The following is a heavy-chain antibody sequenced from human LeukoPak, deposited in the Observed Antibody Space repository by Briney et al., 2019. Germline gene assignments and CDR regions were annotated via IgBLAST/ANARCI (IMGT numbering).Heavy chain of an antibody. V-gene: IGHV3-53*05. D-gene: IGHD2-2*01. Sequence: GGSLRLSRVASRFTDSSNYMSCVRQARGRGLEWVSVIYNGGSTYHADSVRGRFTISRDNSKHTLYLQMNSLSAEDTAVYYCAKDLVYLGYCSSTSCYAYAFDIWGQGTMVTVSS. CDR2: IYNGGST. CDR3: AKDLVYLGYCSSTSCYAYAFDI. J-gene: IGHJ3*02. CDR1: RFTDSSNY.